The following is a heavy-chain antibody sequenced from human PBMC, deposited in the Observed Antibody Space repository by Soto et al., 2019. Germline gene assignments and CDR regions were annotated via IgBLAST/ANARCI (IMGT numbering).Heavy chain of an antibody. Sequence: GGSLRLSCAASGFTFSSYAMSWVRQAPGKGLEWVSAISGSGGSTYYADSVKGRFTISRDNSKNTLYLQMNSLRAEDTAVYYCAKNDIVVVVAATPSYFDYWGQGTLVTVSS. CDR2: ISGSGGST. J-gene: IGHJ4*02. CDR3: AKNDIVVVVAATPSYFDY. V-gene: IGHV3-23*01. CDR1: GFTFSSYA. D-gene: IGHD2-15*01.